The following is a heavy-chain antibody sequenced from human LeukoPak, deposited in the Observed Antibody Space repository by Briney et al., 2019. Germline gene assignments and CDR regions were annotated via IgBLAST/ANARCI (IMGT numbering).Heavy chain of an antibody. J-gene: IGHJ3*02. V-gene: IGHV1-69*04. D-gene: IGHD1-26*01. CDR3: ARELRLGSSVSPGAFDI. Sequence: SVKVSCKASGYTFTSHGISWVRQAPGQGLEWMGRIIPILGIANYAQKFQGRVTITADKSTSTAYMELSSLRSEDTAVYYCARELRLGSSVSPGAFDIWGQGTMVTVSS. CDR1: GYTFTSHG. CDR2: IIPILGIA.